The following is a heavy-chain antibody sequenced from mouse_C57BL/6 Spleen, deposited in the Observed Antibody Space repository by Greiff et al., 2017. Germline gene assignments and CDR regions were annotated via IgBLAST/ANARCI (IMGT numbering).Heavy chain of an antibody. CDR2: IDPSDSYT. Sequence: QVQLQQSGAELVMPGASVKLSCKASGYTFTSYWMHWVKQRPGQGLEWIGEIDPSDSYTNYNQKFKGKSTLTVDKSSSTAYMQLSSLTSEDSAVYYCARYGSSYGCAYWGQGTLVTVSA. CDR1: GYTFTSYW. J-gene: IGHJ3*01. V-gene: IGHV1-69*01. CDR3: ARYGSSYGCAY. D-gene: IGHD1-1*01.